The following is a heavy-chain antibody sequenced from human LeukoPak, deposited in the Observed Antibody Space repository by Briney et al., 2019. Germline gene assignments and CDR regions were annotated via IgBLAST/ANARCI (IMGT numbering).Heavy chain of an antibody. D-gene: IGHD2-15*01. V-gene: IGHV4-61*05. CDR3: ARAPQLYYFDY. CDR1: GGSISSSSYY. J-gene: IGHJ4*02. Sequence: SETLSLTCTVSGGSISSSSYYWGWIRQPPGKGLEWIGYIYDSGSTTDYNPSLKSRVTISVDTSKTQFSLKVTSVTAADTAVYYCARAPQLYYFDYWGQGILVTVSS. CDR2: IYDSGST.